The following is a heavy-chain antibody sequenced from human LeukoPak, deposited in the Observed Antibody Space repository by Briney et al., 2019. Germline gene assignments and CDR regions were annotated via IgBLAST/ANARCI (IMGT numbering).Heavy chain of an antibody. J-gene: IGHJ4*02. Sequence: SETLSLTCAVSGGSISSNNWWGWVRQPPGKGLAWIGEIYHSGSPNYNPSLKSRVTISVDKSRNHSSLTLSSVTAPDTAVYYCARVNINNWHSCDYWGQGTLVTVSS. D-gene: IGHD1-1*01. V-gene: IGHV4-4*02. CDR1: GGSISSNNW. CDR2: IYHSGSP. CDR3: ARVNINNWHSCDY.